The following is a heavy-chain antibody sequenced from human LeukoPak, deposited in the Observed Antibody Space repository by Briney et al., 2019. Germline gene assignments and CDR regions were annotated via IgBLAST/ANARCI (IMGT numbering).Heavy chain of an antibody. CDR3: AREGYSDTGRNWFDP. J-gene: IGHJ5*02. CDR2: INPNSGGT. Sequence: GASVKVSCKASGYTFTGYYMHWVRQAPGQGLEWMGWINPNSGGTNYAQKFQGRVTMTRDTSISTAYMELSRLRSDDTAVYYCAREGYSDTGRNWFDPWGQGTLVTVSS. D-gene: IGHD5-18*01. V-gene: IGHV1-2*02. CDR1: GYTFTGYY.